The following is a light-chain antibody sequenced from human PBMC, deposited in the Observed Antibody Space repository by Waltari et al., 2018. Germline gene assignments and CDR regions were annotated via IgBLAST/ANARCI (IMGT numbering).Light chain of an antibody. V-gene: IGLV1-44*01. CDR3: ATWDDSLNGLV. J-gene: IGLJ2*01. Sequence: QSVLTQPPSASGTPGQRVTISCSGSRSNIRSNPVNWYQQLPGTAPKLLIYSNNERPSGVPDRCSGSKSGTSASLAISGLQSEDEADYYCATWDDSLNGLVIGGGTKLTVL. CDR2: SNN. CDR1: RSNIRSNP.